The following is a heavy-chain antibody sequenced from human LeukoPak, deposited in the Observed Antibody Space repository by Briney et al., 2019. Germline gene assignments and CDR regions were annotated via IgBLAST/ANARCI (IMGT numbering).Heavy chain of an antibody. Sequence: GGSLRLSCAASGFTFSNYWMIWVRQAPGKGLEWVGNIKQDGSEKRYADSVRGRFTISRDNAKNSLYLQMNSLRAEDTAVYYCARGYYDSSGYYYFDYWGQGTLVTVSS. V-gene: IGHV3-7*04. CDR3: ARGYYDSSGYYYFDY. CDR2: IKQDGSEK. CDR1: GFTFSNYW. D-gene: IGHD3-22*01. J-gene: IGHJ4*02.